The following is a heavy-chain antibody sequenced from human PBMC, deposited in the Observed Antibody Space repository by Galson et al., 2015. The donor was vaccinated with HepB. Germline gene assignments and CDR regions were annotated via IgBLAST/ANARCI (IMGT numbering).Heavy chain of an antibody. V-gene: IGHV3-23*01. CDR1: GFTFTRYV. CDR3: AKEPYGDFYYYYMDV. CDR2: ISGSGGST. J-gene: IGHJ6*03. D-gene: IGHD4-17*01. Sequence: SLRLSCAASGFTFTRYVMTWVRQAPGKGLEWVSGISGSGGSTYYADSVKGRFTISRDNSKNTVYLQMNSLRAEDTAVYYCAKEPYGDFYYYYMDVWGKGTTVTVSS.